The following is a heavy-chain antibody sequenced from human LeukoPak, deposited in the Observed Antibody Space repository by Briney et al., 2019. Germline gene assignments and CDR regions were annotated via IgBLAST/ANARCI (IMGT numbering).Heavy chain of an antibody. CDR1: GYSFTSYW. V-gene: IGHV5-51*01. CDR2: IYPGDSDT. Sequence: AESLKISCKGSGYSFTSYWIGWVRQMLGEGLEWMGIIYPGDSDTRYSPSFQGQVTISADKSISTAYLQWSSLKASDTAMYYCARRRGGDGSSSSWSSNWFDPWGQGTLVTVSS. J-gene: IGHJ5*02. D-gene: IGHD2-2*01. CDR3: ARRRGGDGSSSSWSSNWFDP.